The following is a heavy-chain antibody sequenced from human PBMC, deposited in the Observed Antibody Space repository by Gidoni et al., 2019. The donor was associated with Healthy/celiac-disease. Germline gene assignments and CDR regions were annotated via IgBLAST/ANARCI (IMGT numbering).Heavy chain of an antibody. CDR1: GGSLRVYY. D-gene: IGHD6-6*01. CDR2: INHSGST. J-gene: IGHJ5*02. V-gene: IGHV4-34*01. CDR3: ARGGEQLVRAGWFDP. Sequence: QVQRQQWGAGLLKPSATLSLTCAVYGGSLRVYYWSLIRQPPGKGLEWIGEINHSGSTNYNPSLKSRVTISVDTSKNQFSLKLSSVTAADTAVYYCARGGEQLVRAGWFDPWGQGTLVTVSS.